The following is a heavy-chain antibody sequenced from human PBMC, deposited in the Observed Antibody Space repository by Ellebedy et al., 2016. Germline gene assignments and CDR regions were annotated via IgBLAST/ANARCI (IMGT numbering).Heavy chain of an antibody. CDR2: INRDGIST. CDR3: ARGVGSGWFDP. D-gene: IGHD2-15*01. J-gene: IGHJ5*02. CDR1: GFTFSSYW. Sequence: GGSLRLSCAASGFTFSSYWMHWVRQAPGKGLVWVSRINRDGISTSYADSVKGRFTISRDNSKNTLYLQMNSLRAEDTAVYYCARGVGSGWFDPWGQGTLVTVSS. V-gene: IGHV3-74*01.